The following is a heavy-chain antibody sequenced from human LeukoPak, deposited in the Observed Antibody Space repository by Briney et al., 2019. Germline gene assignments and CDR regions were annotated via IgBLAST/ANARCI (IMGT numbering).Heavy chain of an antibody. CDR3: ARDRRYYHDTGGQFDY. CDR1: GFTFSSYS. D-gene: IGHD3-22*01. J-gene: IGHJ4*02. V-gene: IGHV3-21*01. CDR2: ISSSSSYI. Sequence: GGSLRLSCAASGFTFSSYSMNWVRQAPGKGLEWVSSISSSSSYIYYADSVKGRFTTSRDNAKNSLYLQMNSLRAEDTAVYYCARDRRYYHDTGGQFDYWGQGTLVTVSS.